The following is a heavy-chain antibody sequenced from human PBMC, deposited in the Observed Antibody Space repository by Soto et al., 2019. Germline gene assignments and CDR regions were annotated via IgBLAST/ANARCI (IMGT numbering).Heavy chain of an antibody. CDR2: ISGSGGST. CDR1: GSTFSSYA. J-gene: IGHJ3*02. D-gene: IGHD3-3*01. V-gene: IGHV3-23*01. Sequence: GGSLRLSCAASGSTFSSYAMNWVRQAPGKGLEWVSTISGSGGSTYYIDSVKGRFTISRDNSKNTLYLQMNSLRAEDTAIYYCAKDWTSIWGQGTMVTVSS. CDR3: AKDWTSI.